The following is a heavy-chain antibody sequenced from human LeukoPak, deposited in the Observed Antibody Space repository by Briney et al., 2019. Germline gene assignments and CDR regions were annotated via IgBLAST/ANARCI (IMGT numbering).Heavy chain of an antibody. J-gene: IGHJ4*02. V-gene: IGHV4-30-4*08. CDR1: GGSISSGDYY. CDR3: ARQVLAWLLTAFDY. D-gene: IGHD3-3*01. Sequence: SQTLSLXCTVSGGSISSGDYYWSWIRQPPGKGLEWIGCIYYSGSTYYNPSLKSPVTISVAPSKNQLSLKLSSVPAADTAVYYCARQVLAWLLTAFDYWGQGNLVTVSS. CDR2: IYYSGST.